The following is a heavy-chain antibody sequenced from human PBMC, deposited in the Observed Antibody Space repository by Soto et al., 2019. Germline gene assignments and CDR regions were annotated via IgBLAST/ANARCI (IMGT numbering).Heavy chain of an antibody. J-gene: IGHJ5*02. V-gene: IGHV4-4*07. D-gene: IGHD1-1*01. Sequence: SETLSLTCTVSGASISGFYWSWIRKSAGKGLEWIGRIYATGTTDYNPSLKSRVMMSVDTSKKQFSLKLRSVTAADTAVYYCVRDGTKTLRDWFDPWGQGISVSVSS. CDR3: VRDGTKTLRDWFDP. CDR1: GASISGFY. CDR2: IYATGTT.